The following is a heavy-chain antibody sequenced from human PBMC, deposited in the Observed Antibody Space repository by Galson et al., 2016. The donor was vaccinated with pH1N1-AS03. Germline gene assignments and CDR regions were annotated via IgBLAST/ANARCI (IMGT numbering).Heavy chain of an antibody. Sequence: SLRLSCAASGFTFSNSDMNWVRQAPGKGLEWVGRIKSKSEGGTTIYATPVKGRFTIPRDDSKNTLFLQMNSLKTADTALYYCTADLDYYDSSSFYSDFDSWGQGTLVTVSS. CDR1: GFTFSNSD. D-gene: IGHD3-22*01. CDR3: TADLDYYDSSSFYSDFDS. CDR2: IKSKSEGGTT. J-gene: IGHJ4*02. V-gene: IGHV3-15*01.